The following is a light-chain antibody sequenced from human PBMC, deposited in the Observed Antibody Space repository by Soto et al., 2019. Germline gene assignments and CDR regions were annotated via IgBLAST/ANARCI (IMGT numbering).Light chain of an antibody. CDR3: SSWDDSLNAVV. CDR2: SFY. J-gene: IGLJ2*01. Sequence: QLVLTQPPSASGTPGQRVTISCSGSSSNIGINTVNWYQQLPGTAPKLLIYSFYQRPSGVPDRFSGSKSGTSASLAISGLQSEDEADYHCSSWDDSLNAVVFGGGTQLTVL. V-gene: IGLV1-44*01. CDR1: SSNIGINT.